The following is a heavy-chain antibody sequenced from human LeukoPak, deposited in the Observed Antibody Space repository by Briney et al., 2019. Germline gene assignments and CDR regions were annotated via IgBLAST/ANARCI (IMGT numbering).Heavy chain of an antibody. CDR1: GFTFSSYS. V-gene: IGHV3-21*01. J-gene: IGHJ4*02. Sequence: PGGSLRLSCAASGFTFSSYSMNWVRQAPGKGLEWVSSISSSSSYIYYADSVKGRFTISRDNAKNSLYLQMNSLRAEDTAVYYCARLHTYYYDSSGYYFDYWGQGTLVTVSS. CDR2: ISSSSSYI. D-gene: IGHD3-22*01. CDR3: ARLHTYYYDSSGYYFDY.